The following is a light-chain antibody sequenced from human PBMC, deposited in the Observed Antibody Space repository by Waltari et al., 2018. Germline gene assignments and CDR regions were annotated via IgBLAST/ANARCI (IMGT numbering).Light chain of an antibody. CDR3: QQYGASLIT. J-gene: IGKJ5*01. Sequence: EIVLTQSPGTLSLSPGERATLSCRASQSVSSTYLAWYQQKPGQPPRLLIYGASSRATGIPDRFCGRGSGTDFTLTISRLEPEDFAVYFCQQYGASLITFGQGTRLEIK. CDR2: GAS. V-gene: IGKV3-20*01. CDR1: QSVSSTY.